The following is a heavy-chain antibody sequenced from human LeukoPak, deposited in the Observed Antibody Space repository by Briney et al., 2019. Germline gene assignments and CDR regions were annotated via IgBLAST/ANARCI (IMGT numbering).Heavy chain of an antibody. D-gene: IGHD3-22*01. Sequence: SGPTLANPTQTLTLICNFSGFSRSPTGVGVGWIRQPPGKALEWLALIYWYDGKRYRPSLRSRLTITKDTSKNQVVFTMTNMDIVDTATYYCAHGMIRQAGDFRHWGQGTLVTVSS. V-gene: IGHV2-5*01. CDR2: IYWYDGK. CDR1: GFSRSPTGVG. J-gene: IGHJ1*01. CDR3: AHGMIRQAGDFRH.